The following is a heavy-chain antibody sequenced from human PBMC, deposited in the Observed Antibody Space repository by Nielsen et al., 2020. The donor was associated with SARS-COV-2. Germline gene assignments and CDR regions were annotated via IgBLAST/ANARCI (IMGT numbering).Heavy chain of an antibody. Sequence: GSLRLSCAVSGGSISSSNWWSWVRQPPGKGLEWIGEIYHSGSTNYNPSLKSRVTISVDKSKNQFSLKLSSVTAADTAVYYCARGYSSGWFLDVWGKGTTVTVSS. CDR2: IYHSGST. D-gene: IGHD6-19*01. V-gene: IGHV4-4*02. CDR3: ARGYSSGWFLDV. J-gene: IGHJ6*04. CDR1: GGSISSSNW.